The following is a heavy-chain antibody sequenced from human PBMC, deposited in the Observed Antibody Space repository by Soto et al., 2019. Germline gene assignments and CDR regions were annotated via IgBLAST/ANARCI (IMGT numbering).Heavy chain of an antibody. CDR1: GYMFTDYY. CDR3: ARCLVRATTVVDY. V-gene: IGHV1-2*02. D-gene: IGHD1-26*01. CDR2: IDPKGGDT. Sequence: QVQLVQSGTEVKKPGASVKVSCKASGYMFTDYYMHWVRQAPGQGLEWMGWIDPKGGDTKYAQNFQGRVTMTRDTSISTAYMDLSSLISDDTAVSYCARCLVRATTVVDYWGQGTLVTVSS. J-gene: IGHJ4*02.